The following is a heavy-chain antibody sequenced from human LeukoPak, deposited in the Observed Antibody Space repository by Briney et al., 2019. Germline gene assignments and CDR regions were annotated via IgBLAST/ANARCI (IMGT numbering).Heavy chain of an antibody. CDR3: ARQSSQLRYFLWPRSFPTVYWYFDL. Sequence: SETLSLTCTVSGGSISDYYWSWLRQPPGKGLEWIGYISNSGITNYNPSLKSRVTISVDTSKNQFSLKLSSVTAADTAVDDCARQSSQLRYFLWPRSFPTVYWYFDLWGRGTLVTVSS. CDR1: GGSISDYY. J-gene: IGHJ2*01. V-gene: IGHV4-59*01. CDR2: ISNSGIT. D-gene: IGHD3-9*01.